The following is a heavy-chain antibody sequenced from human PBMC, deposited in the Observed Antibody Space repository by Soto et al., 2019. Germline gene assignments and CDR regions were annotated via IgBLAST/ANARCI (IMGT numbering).Heavy chain of an antibody. V-gene: IGHV3-21*01. CDR1: GFTFSSYS. D-gene: IGHD3-3*01. CDR2: ISSSSSYI. Sequence: EVQLVESGGGLVKPGGSLRLSCAASGFTFSSYSMNWFRQAPGKGLEWVSSISSSSSYIYYADSVKGRFTISRDNAKNSLYLQMNSLRAEDTAVYYCARDHAYCDFWSGYQVYYYYGMDVWGQGTTVTVSS. CDR3: ARDHAYCDFWSGYQVYYYYGMDV. J-gene: IGHJ6*02.